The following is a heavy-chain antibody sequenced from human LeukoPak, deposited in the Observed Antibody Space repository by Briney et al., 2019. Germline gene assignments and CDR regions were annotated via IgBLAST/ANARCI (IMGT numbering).Heavy chain of an antibody. V-gene: IGHV4-39*01. Sequence: SETLSLTCTVSGGSISSSSYYWGWIRPPPGKGLEWIGSIYYSGSTYYNPSLKSRVTISVDTSKNQFSLKLSSVTAADTAVYYCASVKSAGYSSGWYSNWFDPWGQGTLVTVSS. CDR3: ASVKSAGYSSGWYSNWFDP. D-gene: IGHD6-19*01. CDR1: GGSISSSSYY. J-gene: IGHJ5*02. CDR2: IYYSGST.